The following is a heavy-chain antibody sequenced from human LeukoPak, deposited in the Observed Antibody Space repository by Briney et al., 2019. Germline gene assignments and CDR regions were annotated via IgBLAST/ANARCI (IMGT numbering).Heavy chain of an antibody. J-gene: IGHJ4*02. CDR2: IYHSGST. CDR3: ARGCGIVGATVHPSDY. Sequence: PSETLSLTCAVSGYSISSGYYWGWIRQPPGKRLEWIGSIYHSGSTYYNPSLKSRVSISVDTSRNQFSLKLSSVTAADTAVYHCARGCGIVGATVHPSDYWGQGTLVTVSS. D-gene: IGHD1-26*01. CDR1: GYSISSGYY. V-gene: IGHV4-38-2*01.